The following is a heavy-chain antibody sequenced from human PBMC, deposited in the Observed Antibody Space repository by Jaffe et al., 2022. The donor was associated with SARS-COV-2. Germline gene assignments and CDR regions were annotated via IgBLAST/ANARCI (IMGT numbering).Heavy chain of an antibody. Sequence: QVQLVQSGAEVKKPGASVKVSCKVSGYTLTELSMHWVRQAPGKGLEWMGGFDPEDGETIYAQKFQGRVTMTEDTSTDTAYMELSSLRSEDTAVYYCATGHFERLGYCTNGVCYTDGRSNWFDPWGQGTLVTVSS. V-gene: IGHV1-24*01. CDR1: GYTLTELS. J-gene: IGHJ5*02. CDR3: ATGHFERLGYCTNGVCYTDGRSNWFDP. D-gene: IGHD2-8*01. CDR2: FDPEDGET.